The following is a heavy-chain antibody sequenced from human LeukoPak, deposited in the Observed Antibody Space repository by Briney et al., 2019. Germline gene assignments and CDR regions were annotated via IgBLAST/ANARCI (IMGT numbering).Heavy chain of an antibody. D-gene: IGHD6-13*01. Sequence: SETLSLTCTVSGDSVTTYYWSWIRQPPGKGLEWLGYVYYSGSATYNPSLKSRVTISVDTSKNQFSLRLSSVTAADTAMYFCAGGPNFEQLVSWGQGTLVTVSS. J-gene: IGHJ5*01. V-gene: IGHV4-59*08. CDR1: GDSVTTYY. CDR2: VYYSGSA. CDR3: AGGPNFEQLVS.